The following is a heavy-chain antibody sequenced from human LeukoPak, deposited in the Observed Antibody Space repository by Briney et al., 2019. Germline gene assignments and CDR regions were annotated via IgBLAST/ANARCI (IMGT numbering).Heavy chain of an antibody. Sequence: KPSETLSLTCTVFGSSINSVYSWGWIRQPPGKGLEWIGSIYHNGNTYYNSSLKSRVTISVHTSENQFSLRLSSVTAADTAVYYCASYKTYYDSSGNPFAYWGQGTLVTVSS. J-gene: IGHJ4*02. D-gene: IGHD3-22*01. CDR1: GSSINSVYS. CDR2: IYHNGNT. CDR3: ASYKTYYDSSGNPFAY. V-gene: IGHV4-38-2*02.